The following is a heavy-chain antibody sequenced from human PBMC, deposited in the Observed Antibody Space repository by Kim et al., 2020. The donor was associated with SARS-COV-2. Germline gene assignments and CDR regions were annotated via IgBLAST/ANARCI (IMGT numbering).Heavy chain of an antibody. J-gene: IGHJ4*02. V-gene: IGHV3-33*01. CDR3: ATDHCATTSCLGD. Sequence: YYADSVKGRFTISRDIARSTLYLQMNSLRADDTAVYYCATDHCATTSCLGDWRQGTLVTVSS. D-gene: IGHD2-2*01.